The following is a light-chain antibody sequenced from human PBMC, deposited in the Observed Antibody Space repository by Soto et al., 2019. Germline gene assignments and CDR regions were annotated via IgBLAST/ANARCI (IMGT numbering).Light chain of an antibody. Sequence: QSVLTQPPSVSGAPGQRVTISCTGSSSNIGAGHDVHWYQQLPGTAPKLLIYGNDNRPSGVPDRFSGSKSGTSASLAITGLQAEDEVDYYCQSYDSSLSGWVFDGGTKLTVL. J-gene: IGLJ3*02. CDR3: QSYDSSLSGWV. CDR1: SSNIGAGHD. CDR2: GND. V-gene: IGLV1-40*01.